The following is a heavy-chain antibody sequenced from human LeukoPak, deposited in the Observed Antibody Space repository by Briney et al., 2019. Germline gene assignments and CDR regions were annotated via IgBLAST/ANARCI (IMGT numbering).Heavy chain of an antibody. CDR3: ARRAGEVYTTPFDP. CDR1: GGSISSSSYY. Sequence: SETLSLTCTVSGGSISSSSYYWGWIRQPPGKGLEWIVSIYYSGSTYYNPSLKSRVTISVDTSKNQFSLKLSSVTAADTAVYYCARRAGEVYTTPFDPWGQGTLVTVSS. CDR2: IYYSGST. D-gene: IGHD7-27*01. V-gene: IGHV4-39*01. J-gene: IGHJ5*02.